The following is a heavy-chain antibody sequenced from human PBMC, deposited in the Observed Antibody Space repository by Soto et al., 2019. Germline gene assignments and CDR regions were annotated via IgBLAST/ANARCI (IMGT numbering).Heavy chain of an antibody. V-gene: IGHV1-58*01. CDR1: GFTFTSSA. Sequence: SVKVSCKASGFTFTSSAVQWVRQARGQRLEWIGWIVVGSGNTNYAQKFQERVTITRDMSTSTAYMELSSLRSEDTAVYYCAALCLWGRYSYSGSYCSDYWGQGTLVTVSS. J-gene: IGHJ4*02. CDR3: AALCLWGRYSYSGSYCSDY. D-gene: IGHD1-26*01. CDR2: IVVGSGNT.